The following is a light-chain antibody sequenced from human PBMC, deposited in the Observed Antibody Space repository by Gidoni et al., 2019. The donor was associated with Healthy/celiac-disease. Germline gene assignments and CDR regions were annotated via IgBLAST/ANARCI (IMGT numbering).Light chain of an antibody. Sequence: QSVLTPPPVASWTAGPRITNSCSGSSTNIGSNHLYWYQQLPGTAPKLLIYRNNSRPSGVPDRFSGSPSCASASLAISGLRSEDEADYYCAAWDDSLNGVVFGGVTKLTVL. CDR2: RNN. J-gene: IGLJ2*01. CDR3: AAWDDSLNGVV. V-gene: IGLV1-47*01. CDR1: STNIGSNH.